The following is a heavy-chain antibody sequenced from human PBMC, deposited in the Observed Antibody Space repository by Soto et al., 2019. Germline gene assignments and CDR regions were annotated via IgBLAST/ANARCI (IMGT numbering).Heavy chain of an antibody. J-gene: IGHJ4*02. CDR1: GGSISSYD. CDR2: SYNSGST. Sequence: SETLSLTCTVSGGSISSYDWSWIRQRAGKGLEWIGCSYNSGSTNYNPSLKGRVTISVDTSKNQFPRKLSSGTAADTAVYYCAGYGWDGYSYGSFFDYWGQGTLVTVSS. V-gene: IGHV4-4*07. CDR3: AGYGWDGYSYGSFFDY. D-gene: IGHD5-18*01.